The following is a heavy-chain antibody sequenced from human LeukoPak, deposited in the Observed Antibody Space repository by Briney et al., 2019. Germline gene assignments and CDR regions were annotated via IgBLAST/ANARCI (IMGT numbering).Heavy chain of an antibody. CDR3: AREGTTGRRGAFDI. CDR2: IIPIFGTA. J-gene: IGHJ3*02. CDR1: GGTFSSYA. V-gene: IGHV1-69*05. D-gene: IGHD3-9*01. Sequence: SVKVSCKASGGTFSSYAISWVRQAPGQGLEWMGGIIPIFGTANYAQKFQGRVTITTDESTSTAYMELSSLRSEDTAVYYCAREGTTGRRGAFDIWGQGTMVTVSS.